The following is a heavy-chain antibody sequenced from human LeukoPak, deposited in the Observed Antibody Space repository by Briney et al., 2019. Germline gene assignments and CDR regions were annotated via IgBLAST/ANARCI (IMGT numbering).Heavy chain of an antibody. V-gene: IGHV4-59*12. CDR2: IFYRGSI. CDR3: ARGVVLGQDDAFDI. Sequence: SETLSLTCTVSGGSISNYYWSWIRQPPGKGLEWIGYIFYRGSIDYSPSLQSRVTISVDTSKNHLSLRLTSVTAADTAVYFCARGVVLGQDDAFDIWGRGTMVAVSS. CDR1: GGSISNYY. D-gene: IGHD3/OR15-3a*01. J-gene: IGHJ3*02.